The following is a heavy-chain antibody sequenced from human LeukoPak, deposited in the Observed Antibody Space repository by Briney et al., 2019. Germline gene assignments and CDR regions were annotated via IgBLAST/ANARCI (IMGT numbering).Heavy chain of an antibody. CDR2: IWYDGSNK. CDR1: GFTFSSYG. D-gene: IGHD3-10*01. Sequence: GGSLRLSCAASGFTFSSYGMHWVRQAPGKGLEWVAVIWYDGSNKYYADSVKGRFTISRDNSKNTLYLQMNSLRAEDTAVYYCAKAAYYYGSGRDPFDYWGQGTLVTVSS. V-gene: IGHV3-33*06. CDR3: AKAAYYYGSGRDPFDY. J-gene: IGHJ4*02.